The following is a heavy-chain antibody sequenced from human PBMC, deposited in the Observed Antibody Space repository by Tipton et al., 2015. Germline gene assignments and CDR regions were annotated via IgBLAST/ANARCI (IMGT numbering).Heavy chain of an antibody. J-gene: IGHJ4*02. D-gene: IGHD3-3*01. CDR1: GFAFSNYA. CDR2: IGGSGGST. CDR3: ARGRGSPIFGVVIGWYFDY. V-gene: IGHV3-23*01. Sequence: SLRLSCTASGFAFSNYAMSWVRQAPGKGLEWVSAIGGSGGSTYYADSVKGRFSISRDNSKNTLYLQMNSLRAEDTAVYYCARGRGSPIFGVVIGWYFDYWGQGSLVTVSS.